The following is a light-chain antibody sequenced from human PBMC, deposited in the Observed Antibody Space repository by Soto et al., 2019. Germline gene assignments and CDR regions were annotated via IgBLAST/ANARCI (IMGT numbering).Light chain of an antibody. J-gene: IGKJ5*01. CDR2: GAS. CDR3: HQYDNWPKN. CDR1: QSVSSN. V-gene: IGKV3-15*01. Sequence: IEMTQSPATLSVSPGERATLSCRASQSVSSNLAWYQQKPGQAPRLLIYGASTRATGIPARFSGSGSGTEFTLTISSLQSEDFAVYYCHQYDNWPKNFGQGTRLEIK.